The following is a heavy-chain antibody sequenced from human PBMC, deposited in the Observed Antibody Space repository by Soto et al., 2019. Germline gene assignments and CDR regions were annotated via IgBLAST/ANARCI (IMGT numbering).Heavy chain of an antibody. J-gene: IGHJ6*02. CDR2: IGTYNSNT. V-gene: IGHV1-18*01. Sequence: QVQLVQSGAEVKKPGASVKVSCKASGYTFTSYGISWVRQAPGQGLEWIGWIGTYNSNTNYAQKLQGRVTMTTDTSTSAAYMELRSLISDDTAVYYCASRYGIAAAGSYYYYYGMDVWGQGTTVTVSS. D-gene: IGHD6-13*01. CDR1: GYTFTSYG. CDR3: ASRYGIAAAGSYYYYYGMDV.